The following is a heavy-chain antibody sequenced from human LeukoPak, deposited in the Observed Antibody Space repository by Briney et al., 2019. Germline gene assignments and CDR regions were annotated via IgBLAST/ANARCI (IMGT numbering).Heavy chain of an antibody. D-gene: IGHD1-26*01. CDR3: AIEGPGELDPTFDY. J-gene: IGHJ4*02. CDR1: GYTFTNYV. V-gene: IGHV1-18*01. CDR2: ISPYNGNT. Sequence: ASVKVSCKASGYTFTNYVISWVRQAPGQGLEWMAWISPYNGNTKFAQKFQGRVTMTTDTSTSTAYMELRSLGSDDTAVYYCAIEGPGELDPTFDYWGQGTLVTVSS.